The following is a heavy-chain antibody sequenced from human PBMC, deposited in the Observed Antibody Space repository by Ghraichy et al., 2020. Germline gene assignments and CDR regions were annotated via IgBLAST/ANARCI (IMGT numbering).Heavy chain of an antibody. D-gene: IGHD1-26*01. CDR2: INQDGREK. J-gene: IGHJ4*02. V-gene: IGHV3-7*03. CDR3: VRDLLGAGPQYFFDL. CDR1: GFSFSSHW. Sequence: GGSLRLSCAASGFSFSSHWMNWVRQVPGKGLEWVASINQDGREKKYVDSVKGRITISRDNAKKSLFLQMNSLRAEDTAVYYCVRDLLGAGPQYFFDLWGQGTLVTVSS.